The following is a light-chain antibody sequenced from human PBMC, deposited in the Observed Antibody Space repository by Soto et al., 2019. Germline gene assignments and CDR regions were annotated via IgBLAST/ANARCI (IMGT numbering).Light chain of an antibody. CDR2: EVN. J-gene: IGLJ1*01. Sequence: QSALTQPASVSGSPGQSITISCTGTSSDVGGYNYVSWYQQHPGKAPKLMIFEVNGRPSGVSDRFSGSKSGNTASLTISGLQPEDEAAYYCSSFSSSSTPYVFGTGTKLTVL. CDR1: SSDVGGYNY. CDR3: SSFSSSSTPYV. V-gene: IGLV2-14*01.